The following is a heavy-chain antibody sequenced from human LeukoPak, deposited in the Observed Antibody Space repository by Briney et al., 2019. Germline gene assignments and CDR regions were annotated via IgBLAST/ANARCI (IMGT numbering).Heavy chain of an antibody. CDR2: IKRKGDDGTI. Sequence: GGSLRLSCAASGFTFSNAWMSWVRQAPGRGLEWVGRIKRKGDDGTIDYAAPVRGRLSVSRDDSKNMLYLQMNSLKSEDTAVYYCTAGTGRSDFDYWGQGTLVTVSS. V-gene: IGHV3-15*01. CDR3: TAGTGRSDFDY. CDR1: GFTFSNAW. J-gene: IGHJ4*02.